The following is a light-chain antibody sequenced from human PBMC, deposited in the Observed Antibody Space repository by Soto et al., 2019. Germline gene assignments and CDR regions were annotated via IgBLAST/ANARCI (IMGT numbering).Light chain of an antibody. J-gene: IGLJ1*01. Sequence: QSALTRPPSASGSPGQSVTISSTGTSSDVGAYNYVSWYQQLPGKAPKLIIYEVSKRPSGVPDRFSGSKSGNTASLTVSGLQAEDEADYSCTSYAGTYSFFYVFGTGSKVTVL. CDR2: EVS. V-gene: IGLV2-8*01. CDR3: TSYAGTYSFFYV. CDR1: SSDVGAYNY.